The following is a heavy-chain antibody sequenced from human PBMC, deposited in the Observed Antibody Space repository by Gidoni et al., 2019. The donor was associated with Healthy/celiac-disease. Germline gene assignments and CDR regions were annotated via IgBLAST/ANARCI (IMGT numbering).Heavy chain of an antibody. D-gene: IGHD4-17*01. Sequence: QVQLQESGPGLVTPSETLALTCTVSGGSISSDYWRWIRQPPWKGLEWIGYIYYSGSTNYNPALKSRVTILVDTSKNQFSRKLSSVTAAATAVYYCARSGGDYGDYPDSWGQGTLVTVSS. CDR2: IYYSGST. CDR1: GGSISSDY. J-gene: IGHJ4*02. CDR3: ARSGGDYGDYPDS. V-gene: IGHV4-59*01.